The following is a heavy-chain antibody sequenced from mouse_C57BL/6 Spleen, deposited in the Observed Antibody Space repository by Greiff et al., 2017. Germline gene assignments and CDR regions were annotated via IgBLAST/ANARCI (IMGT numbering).Heavy chain of an antibody. D-gene: IGHD1-1*01. CDR1: GFNIKDYY. J-gene: IGHJ2*01. CDR2: IDPEDGET. CDR3: AIITTVVAPNYFDY. Sequence: EVQLQQSGAELVKPGASVKLSCTASGFNIKDYYMHWVKQRTEQGLEWIGRIDPEDGETKYAPKFQGKATLTADTSSNTAYLQLSSLTSEDTAVYYCAIITTVVAPNYFDYWGQGTTLTVSS. V-gene: IGHV14-2*01.